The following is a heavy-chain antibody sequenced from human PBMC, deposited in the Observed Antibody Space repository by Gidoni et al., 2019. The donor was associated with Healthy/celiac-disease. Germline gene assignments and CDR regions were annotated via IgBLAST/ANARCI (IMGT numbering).Heavy chain of an antibody. J-gene: IGHJ4*02. Sequence: QVQLQQWGAGLLQPSATLSLTCAVSGGSFSGYYWSWIRQPPGKGLEWIGEINHSGSTNYTPSLKSRVTISVDTSKNQFSLKLSSVTAADTAVYYCARVGMVRGVIGYWGQGTLVTVSS. D-gene: IGHD3-10*01. CDR3: ARVGMVRGVIGY. V-gene: IGHV4-34*01. CDR2: INHSGST. CDR1: GGSFSGYY.